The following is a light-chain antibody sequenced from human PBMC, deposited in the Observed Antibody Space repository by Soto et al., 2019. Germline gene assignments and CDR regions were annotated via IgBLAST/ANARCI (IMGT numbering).Light chain of an antibody. J-gene: IGKJ1*01. V-gene: IGKV3-15*01. CDR3: QQYNSYSGM. Sequence: EIVMTQSPATLSVSPGERATLSCRASQSVSSNLAWYQQKPGQAPRLLIYGASTRATGIPARFSGSGSGTEFTLTISGLQPDDFASYYCQQYNSYSGMFGQGTKVDIK. CDR2: GAS. CDR1: QSVSSN.